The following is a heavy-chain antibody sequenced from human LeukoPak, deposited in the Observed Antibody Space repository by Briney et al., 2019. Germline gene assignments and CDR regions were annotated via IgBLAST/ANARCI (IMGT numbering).Heavy chain of an antibody. V-gene: IGHV3-21*04. CDR1: GFTFNNYI. Sequence: GGSLRLSCAASGFTFNNYIMNWVRQAPGKGLEWVSSISSSSDYIYYADSVKGRFTISRDNSKNTLYLQINSLRAEDTAVYFCARDDRWLQFNNWGQGTLVTVSS. CDR3: ARDDRWLQFNN. D-gene: IGHD5-24*01. CDR2: ISSSSDYI. J-gene: IGHJ4*02.